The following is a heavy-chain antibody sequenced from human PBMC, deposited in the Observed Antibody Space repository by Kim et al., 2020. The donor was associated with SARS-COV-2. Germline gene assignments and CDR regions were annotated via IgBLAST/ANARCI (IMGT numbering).Heavy chain of an antibody. CDR3: ARRSLGYCSGGSCYSAFDI. V-gene: IGHV4-59*08. D-gene: IGHD2-15*01. CDR2: IYYSGST. Sequence: SETLSLTCTVSGGSISSYYWSWIRQSPGKGLEWIGYIYYSGSTNYNPSLKSRVTISVDTSKNQFSLKLSSVTAADTAVYYCARRSLGYCSGGSCYSAFDIWGQGTMVTVSS. J-gene: IGHJ3*02. CDR1: GGSISSYY.